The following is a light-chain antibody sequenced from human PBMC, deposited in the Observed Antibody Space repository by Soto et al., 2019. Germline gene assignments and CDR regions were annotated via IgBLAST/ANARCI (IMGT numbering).Light chain of an antibody. J-gene: IGKJ1*01. Sequence: EIVMTQSPATLSVSPGERATLSCRASQSVITNLAWYQQKSGQAPRLLIYDASTRATDIPARFSGSGSGTEFTLTINSLQSEDFAVYYCHQRQRWPRTLGQGTKVDIK. V-gene: IGKV3-15*01. CDR2: DAS. CDR3: HQRQRWPRT. CDR1: QSVITN.